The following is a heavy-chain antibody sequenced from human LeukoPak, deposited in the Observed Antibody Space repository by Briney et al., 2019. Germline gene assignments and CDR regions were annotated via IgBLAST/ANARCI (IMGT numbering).Heavy chain of an antibody. Sequence: GESLKISCKGSGYSFTSYWIGWVRQMPGKGLEWMGIIYPGDSDTRYSPSFQGQVTTSADKSISTAYLQWSSLKASDTAMYYCASSGATMVREADAFDIWGQGTMVTVSS. CDR2: IYPGDSDT. CDR3: ASSGATMVREADAFDI. CDR1: GYSFTSYW. V-gene: IGHV5-51*01. J-gene: IGHJ3*02. D-gene: IGHD3-10*01.